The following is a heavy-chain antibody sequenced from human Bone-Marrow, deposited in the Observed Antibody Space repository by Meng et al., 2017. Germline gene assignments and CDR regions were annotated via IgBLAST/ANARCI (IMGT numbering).Heavy chain of an antibody. V-gene: IGHV3-30*19. D-gene: IGHD1-26*01. CDR1: GFTFSSYG. J-gene: IGHJ4*02. Sequence: GESLKISCAASGFTFSSYGMHWVRQAPGKGLEWVAVISYDGSNKYYADSVKGRFTISRDNSKNTLYLQMNSLRAEDTAVYYCARASSGSYYFDLDYWGQGTLVTVSS. CDR3: ARASSGSYYFDLDY. CDR2: ISYDGSNK.